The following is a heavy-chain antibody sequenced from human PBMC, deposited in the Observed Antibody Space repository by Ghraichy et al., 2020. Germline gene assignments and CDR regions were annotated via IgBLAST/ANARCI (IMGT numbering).Heavy chain of an antibody. CDR2: ISSSSSYI. CDR3: ARDNYYDSSGYYYIHYFDY. D-gene: IGHD3-22*01. Sequence: GGSLRLSCAASGFTFSSYSMNWVRQAPGKGLEWVSSISSSSSYIYYADSVKGRFTISRDNAKNSLYLQMNSLRAEDTAVYYCARDNYYDSSGYYYIHYFDYWGQGTLVTVSS. J-gene: IGHJ4*02. CDR1: GFTFSSYS. V-gene: IGHV3-21*01.